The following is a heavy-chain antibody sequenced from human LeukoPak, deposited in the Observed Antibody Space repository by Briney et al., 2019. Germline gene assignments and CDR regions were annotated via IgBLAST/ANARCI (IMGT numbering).Heavy chain of an antibody. Sequence: GGSLRLSCAASGFTVSSNYMSWVRQAPGKGLEWVSVIYSGGSTYYADSVKGRFTISRDNSKNTLYLQMNSLRAEDTAVYYCARVRWGGLYYFDYWGQGTLVTVSS. CDR2: IYSGGST. CDR3: ARVRWGGLYYFDY. V-gene: IGHV3-53*01. CDR1: GFTVSSNY. D-gene: IGHD3-16*01. J-gene: IGHJ4*02.